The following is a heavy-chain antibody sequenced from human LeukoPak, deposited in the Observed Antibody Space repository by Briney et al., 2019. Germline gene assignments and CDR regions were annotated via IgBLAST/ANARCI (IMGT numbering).Heavy chain of an antibody. Sequence: PGGSLRLSCAASGFTFSSYAMSWVRQAPGKGLEWVSAISGSGGSTYYADSVKGRFTISRDNSKNTLYLQMNSLRAEDTAVYYCAKDQEAAVGTIGWFDPWGQGTLVTVSS. J-gene: IGHJ5*02. D-gene: IGHD6-13*01. CDR2: ISGSGGST. V-gene: IGHV3-23*01. CDR1: GFTFSSYA. CDR3: AKDQEAAVGTIGWFDP.